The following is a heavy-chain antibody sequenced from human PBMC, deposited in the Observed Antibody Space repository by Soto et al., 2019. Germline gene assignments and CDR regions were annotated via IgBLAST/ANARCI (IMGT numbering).Heavy chain of an antibody. V-gene: IGHV1-18*01. CDR3: ARGASCSSTSCYDNFHYGWGG. D-gene: IGHD2-2*01. J-gene: IGHJ6*04. CDR2: ITASNGNA. Sequence: ASVKVSCKASGYTFTNYGITWVRQAPGQGLEWMGWITASNGNANYAREIQGRLTLTRDTSTNTASMELRSLRSDDTAVYYCARGASCSSTSCYDNFHYGWGGWGKGTTVTVSS. CDR1: GYTFTNYG.